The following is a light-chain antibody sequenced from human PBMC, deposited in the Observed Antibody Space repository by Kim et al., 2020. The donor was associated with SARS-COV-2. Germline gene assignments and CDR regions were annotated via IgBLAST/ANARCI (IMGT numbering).Light chain of an antibody. V-gene: IGLV4-60*03. Sequence: VRRSCSLFSWHRSYIIAVNRQEPGRDLRYLIKIEGSASYNRRSGVPDRSSGSHSAAERYLIISALQSVDDSDYYCCACDSNIRVFGGGTQLTVL. CDR3: CACDSNIRV. CDR2: IEGSASY. J-gene: IGLJ3*02. CDR1: SWHRSYI.